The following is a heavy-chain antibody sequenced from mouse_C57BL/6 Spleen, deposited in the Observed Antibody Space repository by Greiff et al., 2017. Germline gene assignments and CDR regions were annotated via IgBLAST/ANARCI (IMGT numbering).Heavy chain of an antibody. D-gene: IGHD1-1*01. V-gene: IGHV10-1*01. CDR1: GFSFNTYA. CDR3: VRHAYGSSYIDV. Sequence: EVQLVESGGGLVQPKGSLKLSCAASGFSFNTYAMNWVRQAPGKGLEWVARIRSKSNNYATYYADSVKDRFTISRDDSESMLYLQMNNLKTEDTAMYYCVRHAYGSSYIDVWGTGTTVTVSS. J-gene: IGHJ1*03. CDR2: IRSKSNNYAT.